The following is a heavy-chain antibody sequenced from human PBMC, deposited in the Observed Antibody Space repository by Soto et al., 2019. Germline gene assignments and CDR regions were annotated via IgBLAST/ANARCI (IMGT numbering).Heavy chain of an antibody. CDR1: GFTYSSYA. Sequence: EVQLLESGGGLVQPGGSLRLSCAASGFTYSSYAMSWVRQAPGKGLEWVSSSSGNGDEIYHADSVRGRFTISRDNSKNMLYLQMNTLRAEDTDVYYCAKGWLYGAGMGVWGQGSTVTVSS. CDR3: AKGWLYGAGMGV. CDR2: SSGNGDEI. J-gene: IGHJ6*02. D-gene: IGHD3-22*01. V-gene: IGHV3-23*01.